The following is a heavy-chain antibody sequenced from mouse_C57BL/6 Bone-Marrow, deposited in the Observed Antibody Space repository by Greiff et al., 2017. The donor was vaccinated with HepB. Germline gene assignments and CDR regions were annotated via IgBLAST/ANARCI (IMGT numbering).Heavy chain of an antibody. CDR2: INPNNGGT. V-gene: IGHV1-26*01. Sequence: VQLQQSGPELVKPGASVKISCKASGYTFTDYYMNWVKQSHGKSLEWIGDINPNNGGTSYNQKFKGKATLTVDKSSSTAYMELRSLTSEDSAVYYCATYSNYSIYYAMDYWGQGTSVTVSS. CDR3: ATYSNYSIYYAMDY. CDR1: GYTFTDYY. J-gene: IGHJ4*01. D-gene: IGHD2-5*01.